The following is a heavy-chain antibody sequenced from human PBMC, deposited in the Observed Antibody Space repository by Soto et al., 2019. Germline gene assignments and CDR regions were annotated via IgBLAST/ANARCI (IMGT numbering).Heavy chain of an antibody. Sequence: WGSLRLSCAASGFTFSSYGMHWVRQAPGKGLEWVAVISYDGSNKYYADSVKGRFTISRDNSNNTLYLQMNSLRDEDTAVYYCAKDTNYYGSGSYYNYWGQGTLVTVSS. D-gene: IGHD3-10*01. CDR2: ISYDGSNK. V-gene: IGHV3-30*18. CDR3: AKDTNYYGSGSYYNY. CDR1: GFTFSSYG. J-gene: IGHJ4*02.